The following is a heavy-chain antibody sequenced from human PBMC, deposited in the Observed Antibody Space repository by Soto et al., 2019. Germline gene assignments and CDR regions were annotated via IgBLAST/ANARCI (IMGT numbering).Heavy chain of an antibody. V-gene: IGHV4-4*02. CDR1: GGSISSINW. CDR2: IYHSGST. J-gene: IGHJ6*02. D-gene: IGHD3-10*01. Sequence: QVQLQESGPGLVKPSGTLSLTCAVSGGSISSINWWSWVRQPPGKGLEWIGEIYHSGSTNYNPSLKSRVTISVDKSKNQFSLKLSSVTAADTAVYYCARERAFGESSPGYYYYGMDVWGQGTTVTVSS. CDR3: ARERAFGESSPGYYYYGMDV.